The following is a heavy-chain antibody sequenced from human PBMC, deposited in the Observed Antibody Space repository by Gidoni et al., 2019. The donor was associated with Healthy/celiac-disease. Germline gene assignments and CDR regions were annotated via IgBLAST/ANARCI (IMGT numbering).Heavy chain of an antibody. J-gene: IGHJ4*02. D-gene: IGHD1-26*01. Sequence: EVQLLESGGGLVQPGGSLSLSCAAPGFTFSSYAMSWVRQAPGRGLEWVSAISGSGGSTYYADSVKGRFTISRDNSKNTLYLQMNSLRAEDTAVYYCAKAKRRGTFDYWGQGTLVTVSS. V-gene: IGHV3-23*01. CDR1: GFTFSSYA. CDR2: ISGSGGST. CDR3: AKAKRRGTFDY.